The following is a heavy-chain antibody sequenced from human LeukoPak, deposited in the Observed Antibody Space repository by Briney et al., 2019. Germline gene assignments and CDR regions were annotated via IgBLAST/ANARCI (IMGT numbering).Heavy chain of an antibody. CDR2: ISWNSGSI. CDR3: AKDTHGSGVYGMDV. J-gene: IGHJ6*02. D-gene: IGHD3-10*01. V-gene: IGHV3-9*01. Sequence: GGSLRLSCAASGFTFDDYAMHWVRQAPGKGLEWVSGISWNSGSIGYADSVKGRFTISRDNAKNSLYLQMNSLRAEDTALYYCAKDTHGSGVYGMDVWGQGTTVTVSS. CDR1: GFTFDDYA.